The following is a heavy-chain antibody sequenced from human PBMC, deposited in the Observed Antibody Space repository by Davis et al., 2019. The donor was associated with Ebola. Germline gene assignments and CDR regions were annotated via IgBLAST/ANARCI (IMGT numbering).Heavy chain of an antibody. CDR2: IYYSGST. D-gene: IGHD2-2*01. V-gene: IGHV4-61*01. Sequence: SETLSLTCTVSGGSVSSGSYYWSWIRQPPGKGLEWIGYIYYSGSTYYNPSLKSRVTISVDTSKNQFSLKLSSVTAADTAVYYCARGGYCSSTSCYGYYYYGMDVWGQGTTVTVSS. J-gene: IGHJ6*02. CDR3: ARGGYCSSTSCYGYYYYGMDV. CDR1: GGSVSSGSYY.